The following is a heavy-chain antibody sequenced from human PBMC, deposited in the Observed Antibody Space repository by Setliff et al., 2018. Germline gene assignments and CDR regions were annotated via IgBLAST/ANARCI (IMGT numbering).Heavy chain of an antibody. CDR3: ATIYGYNSLAWYSDL. J-gene: IGHJ2*01. V-gene: IGHV1-69*13. Sequence: SVKVSCKVSGGTFRTYEINWVRQAPGQGFEWMGRIIPMFEKTNYAQEFQGRVTITADESTTTTYMELSSLRSDDTAVYYCATIYGYNSLAWYSDLWGRGTLVTVSS. CDR1: GGTFRTYE. CDR2: IIPMFEKT. D-gene: IGHD5-18*01.